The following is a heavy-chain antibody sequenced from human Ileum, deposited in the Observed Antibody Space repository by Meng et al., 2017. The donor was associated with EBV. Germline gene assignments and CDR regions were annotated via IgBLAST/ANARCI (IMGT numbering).Heavy chain of an antibody. D-gene: IGHD1-1*01. V-gene: IGHV4-61*01. CDR2: IYYTVST. J-gene: IGHJ5*02. CDR3: ARGTGTTLA. CDR1: GGSVTSGSYC. Sequence: QGQLPSSGPGPVRPSETLALTCTGSGGSVTSGSYCWRWSRQPPGEGLGWIGYIYYTVSTTYNPSLKCRVTISVDTSKNQFSLNLTSVTAADTAVYYFARGTGTTLAWGQGTLVTVSS.